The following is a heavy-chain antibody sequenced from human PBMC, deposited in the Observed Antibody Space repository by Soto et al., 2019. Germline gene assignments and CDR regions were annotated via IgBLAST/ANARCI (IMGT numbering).Heavy chain of an antibody. Sequence: SETLSLTCAVYGGSFSGYYWSWIRQPPGKGLEWIGEINHSGSTNYNPSLKSRVTISVDTSKNQFSLKLSSVTAADTAVYYCARGSIVVVPAARRGSGMDVWGQGTTVTVSS. CDR1: GGSFSGYY. J-gene: IGHJ6*02. D-gene: IGHD2-2*01. CDR3: ARGSIVVVPAARRGSGMDV. V-gene: IGHV4-34*01. CDR2: INHSGST.